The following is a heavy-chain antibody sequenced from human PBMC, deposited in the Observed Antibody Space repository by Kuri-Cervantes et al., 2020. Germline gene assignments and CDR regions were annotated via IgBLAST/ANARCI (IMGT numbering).Heavy chain of an antibody. Sequence: SETLSLTCAVYGGSFSGYYWSWIRQPPGKGLEWLGEINHSGSTTLKSRVTISVDTSKNQFSLKLNSVTVADTAVYYCARGDYYGSLDVWGKGTTVTVSS. D-gene: IGHD3-10*01. CDR3: ARGDYYGSLDV. CDR2: INHSGST. V-gene: IGHV4-34*01. J-gene: IGHJ6*04. CDR1: GGSFSGYY.